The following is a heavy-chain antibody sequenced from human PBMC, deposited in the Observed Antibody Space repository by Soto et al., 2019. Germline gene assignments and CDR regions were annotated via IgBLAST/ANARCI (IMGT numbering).Heavy chain of an antibody. CDR2: IIPLFGTP. D-gene: IGHD3-10*01. J-gene: IGHJ4*02. CDR3: ARDRDDYGSGNYYNRIDF. V-gene: IGHV1-69*01. Sequence: QVQLVQSGAGVKKPGSSVKVSCKASGGIFSTYAISWLRQAPGQGREWMGGIIPLFGTPNYAQRFQGRVTITADESTRTAYMELSRLRSEDTAVSYCARDRDDYGSGNYYNRIDFWGQGTLVTVSS. CDR1: GGIFSTYA.